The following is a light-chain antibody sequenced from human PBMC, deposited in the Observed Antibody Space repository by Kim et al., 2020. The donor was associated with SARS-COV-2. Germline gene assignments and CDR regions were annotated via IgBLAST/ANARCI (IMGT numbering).Light chain of an antibody. CDR2: RNN. CDR1: SSNIGSNY. J-gene: IGLJ1*01. CDR3: AAWDDSLSGYV. Sequence: GQRVTISCSGSSSNIGSNYVYWYQQLPGTAPKLLIYRNNQRPSGVPDRLSGSKSGTSASLAISGLRSEDEADYYCAAWDDSLSGYVFGTGTKSPS. V-gene: IGLV1-47*01.